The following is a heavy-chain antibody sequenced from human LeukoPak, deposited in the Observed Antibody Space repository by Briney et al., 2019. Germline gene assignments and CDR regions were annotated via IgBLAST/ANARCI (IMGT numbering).Heavy chain of an antibody. V-gene: IGHV3-49*03. D-gene: IGHD6-13*01. Sequence: GGSLRLSCTASGFTFGDYAMSWFRQAPGKGLEWVGFIRSKAYGGTTEYAASVKGRFTISRDDSKSIAYLQMNSLKTEDTAVYYCTRDRKIKNSSRYYYYYMDVWGKGTTVTVSS. J-gene: IGHJ6*03. CDR3: TRDRKIKNSSRYYYYYMDV. CDR2: IRSKAYGGTT. CDR1: GFTFGDYA.